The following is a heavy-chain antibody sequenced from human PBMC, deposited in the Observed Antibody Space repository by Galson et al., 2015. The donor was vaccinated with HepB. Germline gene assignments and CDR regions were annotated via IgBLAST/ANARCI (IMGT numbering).Heavy chain of an antibody. CDR3: AYGSDV. Sequence: CAISGDSVTSNSAVWNWIRQSPSRGLEWLGRTYFRAKWHTDYEISVKSRININADISQNQFSPQLSSVTSDDTAVYYCAYGSDVWGQGTTVIVSS. V-gene: IGHV6-1*01. J-gene: IGHJ6*02. D-gene: IGHD4-17*01. CDR2: TYFRAKWHT. CDR1: GDSVTSNSAV.